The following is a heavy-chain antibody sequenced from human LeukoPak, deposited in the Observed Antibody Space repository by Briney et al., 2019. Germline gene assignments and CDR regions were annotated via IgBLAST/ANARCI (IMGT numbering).Heavy chain of an antibody. Sequence: SETLSLTCSVSGYSISSAYYWGWIRQPPGKGLEWIGTMYHSGSTNYNPSLKSRVTISVDTSKNQFSLKLSSVTAADTAVYYCAKLYSSSYFDYWGQGTLVTVSS. J-gene: IGHJ4*02. CDR2: MYHSGST. CDR1: GYSISSAYY. V-gene: IGHV4-38-2*02. D-gene: IGHD6-13*01. CDR3: AKLYSSSYFDY.